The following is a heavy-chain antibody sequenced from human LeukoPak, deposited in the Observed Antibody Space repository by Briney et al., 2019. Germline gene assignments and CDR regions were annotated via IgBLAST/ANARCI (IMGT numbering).Heavy chain of an antibody. D-gene: IGHD3-9*01. V-gene: IGHV3-23*01. Sequence: GGSLRLSCAASGFTFNNYAMSWVRQAPGKGLEWVSGIGGSGLNTYYADSAKGRFTISRDNSKNTLYLQMNSLRVEDTAVYYCAKDSGYFDWLDYWGQGTQVTVSS. J-gene: IGHJ4*02. CDR1: GFTFNNYA. CDR2: IGGSGLNT. CDR3: AKDSGYFDWLDY.